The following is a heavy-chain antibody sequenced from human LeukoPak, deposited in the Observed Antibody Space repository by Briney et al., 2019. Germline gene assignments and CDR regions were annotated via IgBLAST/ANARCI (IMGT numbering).Heavy chain of an antibody. Sequence: ASVKVSCKASGHTFTSYGISWVRQAPGQGLEWMGWISAYNGNTNYAQKLQGRVTMTTDTSTSTAYMELRSLRSDDTAVYYCAREYYDSSGYYPSNFDYWGQGTLVTVSS. V-gene: IGHV1-18*01. CDR1: GHTFTSYG. D-gene: IGHD3-22*01. CDR2: ISAYNGNT. J-gene: IGHJ4*02. CDR3: AREYYDSSGYYPSNFDY.